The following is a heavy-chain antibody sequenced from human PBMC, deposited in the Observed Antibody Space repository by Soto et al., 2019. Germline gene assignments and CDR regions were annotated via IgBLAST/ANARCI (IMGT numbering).Heavy chain of an antibody. Sequence: KQSQTLSLTCAISGDSVSSNSVTWNWIRQSPSRGLEWLGRTYYRFKWYNDYAVSVKSRITINPDTSKNQFSLQLNSVTPEDTAVYFCARVNTVSLYYIDVWGNGTTVTVSS. CDR1: GDSVSSNSVT. J-gene: IGHJ6*03. CDR2: TYYRFKWYN. D-gene: IGHD4-4*01. CDR3: ARVNTVSLYYIDV. V-gene: IGHV6-1*01.